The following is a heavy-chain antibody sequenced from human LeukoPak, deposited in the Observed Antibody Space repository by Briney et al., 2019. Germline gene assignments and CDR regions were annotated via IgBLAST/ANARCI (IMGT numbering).Heavy chain of an antibody. V-gene: IGHV4-38-2*02. CDR2: IYHSGNT. CDR3: ARRTVYCSSASCYTGGAIDY. CDR1: GYSISSGYY. Sequence: PSETLSLTCTVSGYSISSGYYWGWIRQPPGKGLEWTGAIYHSGNTYYNPSLKSRVTISVDTSKNQFSLKLSSVTAADTAVYYCARRTVYCSSASCYTGGAIDYWGQGTLVTVSS. J-gene: IGHJ4*02. D-gene: IGHD2-2*02.